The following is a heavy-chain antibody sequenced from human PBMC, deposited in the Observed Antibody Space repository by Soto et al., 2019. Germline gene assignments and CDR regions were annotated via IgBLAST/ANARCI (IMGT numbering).Heavy chain of an antibody. D-gene: IGHD3-16*01. Sequence: QVQLVESGGGVVQPGRSLRLSCAASGFTFSSYGMHWVRQAPGKGLEWVAVIWYDGSNKYYADSVKGRFTISRENSKKTLYLQMNSMRAEDTAVYYCARIDDDDAAEYFQHWGQGTLVTVSS. V-gene: IGHV3-33*01. CDR3: ARIDDDDAAEYFQH. CDR1: GFTFSSYG. J-gene: IGHJ1*01. CDR2: IWYDGSNK.